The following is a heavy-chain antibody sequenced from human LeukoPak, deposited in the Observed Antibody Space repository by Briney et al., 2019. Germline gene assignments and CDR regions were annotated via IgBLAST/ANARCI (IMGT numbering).Heavy chain of an antibody. Sequence: ASVKVSCKASGYTFTDYYMHWVRQAPGQGLEWMGWINPNSGGTNYAQKFQGRVTMTRDTSISTAYMELSRLRSDDTAVYYCARDQNNVLLWFGEYHYYYYYMDVWGKGTTVTISS. V-gene: IGHV1-2*02. D-gene: IGHD3-10*01. CDR3: ARDQNNVLLWFGEYHYYYYYMDV. CDR2: INPNSGGT. CDR1: GYTFTDYY. J-gene: IGHJ6*03.